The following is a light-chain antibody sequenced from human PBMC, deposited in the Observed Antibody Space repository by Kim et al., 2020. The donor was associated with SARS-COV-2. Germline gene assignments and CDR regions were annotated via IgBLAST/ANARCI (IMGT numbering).Light chain of an antibody. CDR1: SGHSRNA. CDR3: QNWDTGIHV. J-gene: IGLJ3*02. CDR2: LNSDGSH. V-gene: IGLV4-69*01. Sequence: QPVLTQSPSASASLGASVKLTCTLSSGHSRNANACHQQQPERGPRYFMKLNSDGSHTKGDGIPDRFSGSSSGAARYLTISSLQAEDEADYDCQNWDTGIHVFGGGTQLTVL.